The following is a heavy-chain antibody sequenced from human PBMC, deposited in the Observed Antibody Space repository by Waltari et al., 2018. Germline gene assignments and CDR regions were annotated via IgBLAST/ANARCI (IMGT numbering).Heavy chain of an antibody. J-gene: IGHJ4*02. D-gene: IGHD4-17*01. Sequence: QVQLVQSGAEVKKPGSSVKVSCKASGGTFSSYAISWVRQAPGQGLEWMGGIIPIFGTANYAQKFQGRVTITADESTSTAYMGLSSLRSEDTAVYYCARVGDYGDYGLFYFDYWGQGTLVTVSS. V-gene: IGHV1-69*13. CDR1: GGTFSSYA. CDR3: ARVGDYGDYGLFYFDY. CDR2: IIPIFGTA.